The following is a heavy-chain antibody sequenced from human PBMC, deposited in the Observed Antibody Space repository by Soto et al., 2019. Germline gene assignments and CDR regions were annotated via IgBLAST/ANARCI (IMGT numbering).Heavy chain of an antibody. CDR1: GFTFTSSA. J-gene: IGHJ3*02. V-gene: IGHV1-58*01. Sequence: SVKVSCKASGFTFTSSAVQWVRQARGQRLEWIGWIVVGSGNTNYAQKFQERVTITRDMSKSTAYMELSSLRSEDTAVYYCAAVHCSSTSCHISDAFDIWGQGTMVTVS. CDR2: IVVGSGNT. CDR3: AAVHCSSTSCHISDAFDI. D-gene: IGHD2-2*02.